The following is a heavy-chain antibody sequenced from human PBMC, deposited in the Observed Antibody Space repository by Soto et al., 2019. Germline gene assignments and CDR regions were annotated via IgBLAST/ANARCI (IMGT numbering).Heavy chain of an antibody. Sequence: QVQLQQWGAGLLKPSETLSLTCAVYGGSFSGYYWSWIRQPPGKGLEWIGEINHSGSTNYNPSLKSRVTISVDTSKNQFSLKLSSVTAADTAVYYCARGPLYMVQGVIALYYFDYWGQGTLVTVSS. CDR3: ARGPLYMVQGVIALYYFDY. V-gene: IGHV4-34*01. D-gene: IGHD3-10*01. CDR1: GGSFSGYY. CDR2: INHSGST. J-gene: IGHJ4*02.